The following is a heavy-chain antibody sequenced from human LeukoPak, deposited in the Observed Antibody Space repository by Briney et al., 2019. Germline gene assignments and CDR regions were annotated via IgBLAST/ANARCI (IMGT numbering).Heavy chain of an antibody. CDR2: ISNSITTV. J-gene: IGHJ3*01. D-gene: IGHD2-15*01. Sequence: GGSLRLSCVASGITLSSYSMNWVRQAPGKGLEWVSYISNSITTVYYADSVKGRFNISRDNAKNSLYLQMNSLRDEDTAMYYCARLDIRGPPFWGQGTMVTVSS. V-gene: IGHV3-48*02. CDR3: ARLDIRGPPF. CDR1: GITLSSYS.